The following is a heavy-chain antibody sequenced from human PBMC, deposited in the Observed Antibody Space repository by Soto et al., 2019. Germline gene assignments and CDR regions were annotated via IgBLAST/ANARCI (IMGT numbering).Heavy chain of an antibody. D-gene: IGHD6-6*01. CDR2: IYYNGNT. CDR3: ARERVVRGRWFDP. V-gene: IGHV4-59*01. Sequence: KASETLSLTCTVSGGSIISSYWSWIRQSPGKGLEWIGYIYYNGNTNYNPSLESRVTISVDTSKNQIFLKLISVTAADTAIYYCARERVVRGRWFDPWGQRTLVTVSS. CDR1: GGSIISSY. J-gene: IGHJ5*02.